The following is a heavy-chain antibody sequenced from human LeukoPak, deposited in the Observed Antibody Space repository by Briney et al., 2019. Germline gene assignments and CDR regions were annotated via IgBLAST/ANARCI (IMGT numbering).Heavy chain of an antibody. D-gene: IGHD4-11*01. CDR3: ARASDRLQPPDY. CDR2: IYYSGST. Sequence: SETLSLTCTVSGGSISSYYWTWIRQPPGKGLEWIGYIYYSGSTNYNPSLKSRVTISVDTSKNQFSLKLSYVTAADTAMYYCARASDRLQPPDYWGQGTLVTVSS. CDR1: GGSISSYY. V-gene: IGHV4-59*01. J-gene: IGHJ4*02.